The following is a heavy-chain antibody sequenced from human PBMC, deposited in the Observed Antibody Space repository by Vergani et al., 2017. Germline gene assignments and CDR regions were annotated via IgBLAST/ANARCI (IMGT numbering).Heavy chain of an antibody. CDR1: GFTPSYYG. Sequence: QVHLVESGGGVVQPGRSLRLFCVVSGFTPSYYGMHWVRQAPGKGLEWVAVISYDGTQKYYADSVKGRFTISRDNSKSTLYLQMNSRRTEDTAVYYCATKSCGTPGCQIGYFREWGQGTLVTVSS. J-gene: IGHJ1*01. CDR2: ISYDGTQK. D-gene: IGHD1-1*01. CDR3: ATKSCGTPGCQIGYFRE. V-gene: IGHV3-30*03.